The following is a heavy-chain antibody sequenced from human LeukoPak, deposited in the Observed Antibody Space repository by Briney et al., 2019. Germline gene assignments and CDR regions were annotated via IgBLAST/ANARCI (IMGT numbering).Heavy chain of an antibody. CDR1: GYTFTSYD. V-gene: IGHV1-8*03. CDR2: MNPNSGNT. Sequence: ASVKVSCKASGYTFTSYDINWVRQATGQGLEWMGWMNPNSGNTGYAQKFQGRVTITRNTSISTAYMELSSLRSDDTAVYYCARSVQRAPTELRFLEWSLDAFDIWGQGTIVTVSS. J-gene: IGHJ3*02. CDR3: ARSVQRAPTELRFLEWSLDAFDI. D-gene: IGHD3-3*01.